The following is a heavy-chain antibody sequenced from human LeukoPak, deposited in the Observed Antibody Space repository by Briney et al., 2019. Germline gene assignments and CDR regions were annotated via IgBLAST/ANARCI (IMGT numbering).Heavy chain of an antibody. CDR3: AKDAIGQYRPYYFDC. Sequence: GGSLRLSCAASGFTFSSFAMSWVRQAPGKGLEWVSPISGSGESSYYADYVKGRFTVSRDNSKNTVNLQLNSLRAEDTAVYYCAKDAIGQYRPYYFDCWGQGTLVTVSS. CDR2: ISGSGESS. D-gene: IGHD3-16*02. V-gene: IGHV3-23*01. J-gene: IGHJ4*02. CDR1: GFTFSSFA.